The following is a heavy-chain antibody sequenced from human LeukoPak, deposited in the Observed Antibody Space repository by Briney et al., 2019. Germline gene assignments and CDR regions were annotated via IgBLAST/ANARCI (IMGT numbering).Heavy chain of an antibody. CDR3: AELGITMIGGV. CDR1: GFTFRTYW. V-gene: IGHV3-7*01. J-gene: IGHJ6*04. D-gene: IGHD3-10*02. Sequence: GGSLRLSCAASGFTFRTYWMSWVRQAPGKGLEWVANIKQDGSEKYYVDSMKGRFTISRDNAKNSLYLQTNSLRAEDTAVYYCAELGITMIGGVWGKGTTVTISS. CDR2: IKQDGSEK.